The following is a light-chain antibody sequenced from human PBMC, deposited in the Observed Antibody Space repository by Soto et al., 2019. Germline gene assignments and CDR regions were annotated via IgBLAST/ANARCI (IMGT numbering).Light chain of an antibody. CDR3: QQTDSIPET. V-gene: IGKV1-39*01. CDR2: AAS. CDR1: QSISSF. Sequence: DIQMTQSPSSLSASVGDRVTITCRASQSISSFLNWYQQKPGKAPKLLIYAASSLHSGVPSRFSGCGSGTDFTLTISSLQPEDFATYYCQQTDSIPETFGQGTKVEIK. J-gene: IGKJ1*01.